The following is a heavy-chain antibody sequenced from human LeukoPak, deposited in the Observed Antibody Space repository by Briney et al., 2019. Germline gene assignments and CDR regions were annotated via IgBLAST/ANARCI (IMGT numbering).Heavy chain of an antibody. V-gene: IGHV4-4*07. Sequence: PSETLPLTCSVSGGSISNYYWSWIRQPAGKGLEWIGRIYTSGSTKYNPSLKSRVTMSLDKSKNQFSLKLSSVIAADTAVYYCANLHRDSDGYYYVDNWGQGTLVTVSS. CDR3: ANLHRDSDGYYYVDN. CDR2: IYTSGST. D-gene: IGHD3-22*01. J-gene: IGHJ4*02. CDR1: GGSISNYY.